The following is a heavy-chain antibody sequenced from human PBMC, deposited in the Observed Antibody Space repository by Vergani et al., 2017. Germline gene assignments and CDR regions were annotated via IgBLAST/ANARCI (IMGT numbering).Heavy chain of an antibody. CDR1: GSTFTSYD. Sequence: QVQLVQSGAEVKKPGASVQVSCKASGSTFTSYDMHWVRQPPGQGLEWMGKIYPSGSTNYAQTLQGRVTMTKDTTTSTVDMELSSLRSEDTAMYYCAREGSGGSPFAMNVGGQGTTVTVSS. V-gene: IGHV1-46*03. D-gene: IGHD2-15*01. J-gene: IGHJ6*02. CDR3: AREGSGGSPFAMNV. CDR2: IYPSGST.